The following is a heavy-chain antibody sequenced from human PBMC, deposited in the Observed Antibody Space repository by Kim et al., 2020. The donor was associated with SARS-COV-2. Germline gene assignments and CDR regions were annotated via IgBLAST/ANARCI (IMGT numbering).Heavy chain of an antibody. CDR2: INTNTGNP. V-gene: IGHV7-4-1*02. CDR3: ARACSCSSTSCYLVDNWFDP. CDR1: GYTFTSYA. J-gene: IGHJ5*02. D-gene: IGHD2-2*01. Sequence: ASVKVSCKASGYTFTSYAMNWVRQAPGQGLEWMGWINTNTGNPTYAQGFTGRFVFSLDTSVSTAYLQISSLKAEDTAVYYCARACSCSSTSCYLVDNWFDPWGQGTLVTVSS.